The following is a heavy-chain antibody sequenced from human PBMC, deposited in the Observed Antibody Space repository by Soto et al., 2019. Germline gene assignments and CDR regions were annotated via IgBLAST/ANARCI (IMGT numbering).Heavy chain of an antibody. CDR2: ISGSGRST. V-gene: IGHV3-23*01. CDR3: AQGQNYYDSSGRVGP. D-gene: IGHD3-22*01. CDR1: GFAFSNHA. J-gene: IGHJ5*02. Sequence: EVHLLQSGGGLVQPGGSLKLSCVASGFAFSNHAMSWVRQAPGEGLEWVSAISGSGRSTYYAESVKGRFIISRDNSNNTLHLQMNSLRAEDTAVFYCAQGQNYYDSSGRVGPWGQGTLVTVSS.